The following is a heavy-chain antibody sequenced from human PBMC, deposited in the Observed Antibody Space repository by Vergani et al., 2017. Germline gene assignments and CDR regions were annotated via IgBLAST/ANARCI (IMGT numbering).Heavy chain of an antibody. CDR3: VRGNWLGALSCWFNP. CDR1: GFTFRNSD. V-gene: IGHV3-13*01. J-gene: IGHJ5*02. Sequence: EVLLVESGGDLVQPGGSLRLSCAGSGFTFRNSDMHWVRQVIGKGLEWVSAIGTAGDTYYADSVKGRFTISRDDAENSLFLQMNSLRVGDTAVYHCVRGNWLGALSCWFNPWGQGTLVTVSS. D-gene: IGHD4/OR15-4a*01. CDR2: IGTAGDT.